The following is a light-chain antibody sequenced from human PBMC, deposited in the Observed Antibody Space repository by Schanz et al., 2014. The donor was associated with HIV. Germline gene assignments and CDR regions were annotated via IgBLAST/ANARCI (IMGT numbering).Light chain of an antibody. Sequence: QSALTQPPSASGSPGQSVTISCTGTSSDVGGYNYVSWYQQHPGKAPKVMIYEVSRRPSGVPDRFSGSKSGNTASLTVSGLQAEDEADYYCSSYTSSILVFGGGTKVTVL. V-gene: IGLV2-8*01. CDR1: SSDVGGYNY. CDR3: SSYTSSILV. J-gene: IGLJ3*02. CDR2: EVS.